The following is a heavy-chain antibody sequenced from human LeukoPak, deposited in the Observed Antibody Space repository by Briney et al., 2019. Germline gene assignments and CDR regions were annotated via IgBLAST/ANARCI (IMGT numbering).Heavy chain of an antibody. Sequence: SETLSLTCTLSGGSITSYYWSWIRQPPGKGLEWIGYIYYIGRTNYNPSLKSRVTISVDTSKNQFSLKLSSVTAADTAVYYCARARKISKQWLVNNWFDPWGQGTLVTVSS. D-gene: IGHD6-19*01. CDR3: ARARKISKQWLVNNWFDP. CDR2: IYYIGRT. V-gene: IGHV4-59*01. CDR1: GGSITSYY. J-gene: IGHJ5*02.